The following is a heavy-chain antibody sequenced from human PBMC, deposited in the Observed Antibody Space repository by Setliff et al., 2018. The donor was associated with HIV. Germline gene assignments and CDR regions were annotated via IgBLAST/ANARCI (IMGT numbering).Heavy chain of an antibody. D-gene: IGHD1-26*01. J-gene: IGHJ3*02. V-gene: IGHV1-69*13. CDR3: ATGLDRSTINAGFDI. CDR1: GGTFSNYA. CDR2: IIPIFGTA. Sequence: ASVKVSCKASGGTFSNYAINWVRQAPGQGLEWMGGIIPIFGTANHAQKLQGRVTITADEFTSTAYLELSSLTSEDTAVYYCATGLDRSTINAGFDIWGQGTMVTV.